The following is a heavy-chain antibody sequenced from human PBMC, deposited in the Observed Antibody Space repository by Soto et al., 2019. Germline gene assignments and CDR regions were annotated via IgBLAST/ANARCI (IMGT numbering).Heavy chain of an antibody. V-gene: IGHV1-18*01. CDR2: ISAYNGNT. CDR3: ARDTPTYSSGWYNYYYGMDV. J-gene: IGHJ6*02. CDR1: GYTFTSYG. D-gene: IGHD6-19*01. Sequence: AASVKVSCKASGYTFTSYGISWVRQAPGQGLEWMGWISAYNGNTNYAQKLQGRVTMTTDTSTSTAYMELRSLRSDDTAVYYCARDTPTYSSGWYNYYYGMDVWGQGTTVTVSS.